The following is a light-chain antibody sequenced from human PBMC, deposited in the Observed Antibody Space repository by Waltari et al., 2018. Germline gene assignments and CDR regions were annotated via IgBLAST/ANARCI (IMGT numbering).Light chain of an antibody. J-gene: IGLJ2*01. CDR2: ANT. Sequence: QSVLTQPPSVSAAPGQRVTIPCPRSRSNIGAGYDVQWYQHLPGAAPELLIYANTNRPSGVPDRISASKSGTSASLAITGLQAADEAVYYCQSYDSSLSGVVFGGGTKLTVL. CDR1: RSNIGAGYD. CDR3: QSYDSSLSGVV. V-gene: IGLV1-40*01.